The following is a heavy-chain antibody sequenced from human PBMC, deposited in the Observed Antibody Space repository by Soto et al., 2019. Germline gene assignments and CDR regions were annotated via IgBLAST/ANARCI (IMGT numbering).Heavy chain of an antibody. V-gene: IGHV5-51*01. Sequence: PGESLQISFKGSGYSFTSYWIGWVRQMPGKGLEWMGIIYPGDSDTRYSPSFQGQVTISADKSISTAYLQWSSLKASDTAMYYCARHKGGARYCSSTSCYAFDIWGQGTMVTVSS. CDR2: IYPGDSDT. CDR3: ARHKGGARYCSSTSCYAFDI. CDR1: GYSFTSYW. D-gene: IGHD2-2*01. J-gene: IGHJ3*02.